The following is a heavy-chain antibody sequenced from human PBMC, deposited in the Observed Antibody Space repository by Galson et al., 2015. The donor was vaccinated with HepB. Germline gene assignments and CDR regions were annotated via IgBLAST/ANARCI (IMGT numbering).Heavy chain of an antibody. CDR2: IWFDGTNK. J-gene: IGHJ6*02. CDR3: ARDEGDAMDV. Sequence: SLRLSCAASGFTFSNNNMHWVRQAPGKGLEWVAVIWFDGTNKFHGDSVKGRSTISRDNSNSTLFLQMSSLRAEDTAVYYCARDEGDAMDVWGQGTTVTVSS. V-gene: IGHV3-33*08. CDR1: GFTFSNNN.